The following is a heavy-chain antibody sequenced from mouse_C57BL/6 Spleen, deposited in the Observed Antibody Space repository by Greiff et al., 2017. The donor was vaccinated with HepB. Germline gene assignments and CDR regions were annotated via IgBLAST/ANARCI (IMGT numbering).Heavy chain of an antibody. D-gene: IGHD4-1*02. CDR2: IRNKANGYTT. J-gene: IGHJ2*01. Sequence: EVMLVESGGGLVQPGGSLSLSCAASGFTFTDYYMSWVRQPPGKALEWLGFIRNKANGYTTEYSASVKGRFTISRDNSQSILYLQMNALRAEDSATYYCARLNWVFDYWGQGTTLTVSS. CDR1: GFTFTDYY. V-gene: IGHV7-3*01. CDR3: ARLNWVFDY.